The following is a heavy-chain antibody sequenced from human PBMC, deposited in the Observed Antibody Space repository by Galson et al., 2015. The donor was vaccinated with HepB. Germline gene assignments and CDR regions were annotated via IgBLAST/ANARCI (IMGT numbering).Heavy chain of an antibody. CDR3: ARGDYGMDA. V-gene: IGHV3-7*03. Sequence: SLRLSCAASGFTFSDYWINWVRQAPGMGLEWVAYISEGGSAKYYVDSVKGRFTISRDNAKNSLYLQMNSLRAEDTAVYYCARGDYGMDAWGQGTTVTVSS. CDR1: GFTFSDYW. J-gene: IGHJ6*02. CDR2: ISEGGSAK.